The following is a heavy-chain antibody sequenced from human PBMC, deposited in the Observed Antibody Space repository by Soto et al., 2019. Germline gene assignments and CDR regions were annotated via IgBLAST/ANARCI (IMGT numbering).Heavy chain of an antibody. CDR1: GYTFTSYY. D-gene: IGHD3-10*01. CDR2: INPSGGST. Sequence: ASVKVSCKASGYTFTSYYMHWVRQAPGQGLEWMGIINPSGGSTSYAQKFQGRVTMTRDTSTSTVYMELSSLRSEDTAVYYCARGAWPIGDPGENWFDPWGQGTLVTVSS. J-gene: IGHJ5*02. CDR3: ARGAWPIGDPGENWFDP. V-gene: IGHV1-46*03.